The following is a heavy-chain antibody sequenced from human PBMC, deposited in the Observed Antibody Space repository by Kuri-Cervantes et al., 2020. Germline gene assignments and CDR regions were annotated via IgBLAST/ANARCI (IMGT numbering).Heavy chain of an antibody. J-gene: IGHJ6*02. Sequence: SVKVSCKASGGTFSSYAITWVRQAPGQGLEWMGRIIPILGIANYAQKFQGRVTITADKSTSTAYMELSSLRSEDTAVYYCARESGTPYYYYGMDVWGQGTTVTVSS. CDR1: GGTFSSYA. CDR2: IIPILGIA. V-gene: IGHV1-69*04. D-gene: IGHD1-1*01. CDR3: ARESGTPYYYYGMDV.